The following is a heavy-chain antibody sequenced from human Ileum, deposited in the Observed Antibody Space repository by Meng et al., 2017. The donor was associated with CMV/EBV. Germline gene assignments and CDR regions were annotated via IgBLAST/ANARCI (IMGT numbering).Heavy chain of an antibody. D-gene: IGHD3-3*01. CDR2: IYYRQSA. V-gene: IGHV4-59*01. Sequence: SETLSLTCTVSGGLISNYYCSWIRQPPGKGLEWIGYIYYRQSAYYTPSLKSRVTISVDTSKNVCSLRLDSVTAADTAVYYCAGTLSPQWKLNLFDPWGHGTLVTVSS. CDR1: GGLISNYY. J-gene: IGHJ5*02. CDR3: AGTLSPQWKLNLFDP.